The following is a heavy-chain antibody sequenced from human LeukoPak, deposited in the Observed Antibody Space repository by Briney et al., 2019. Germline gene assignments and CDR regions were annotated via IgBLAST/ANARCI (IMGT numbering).Heavy chain of an antibody. V-gene: IGHV3-48*03. CDR1: GFTFSSYE. CDR2: IGSGGTV. Sequence: GGSLRLSCAASGFTFSSYEIHWVRQAPGKGLEWVSYIGSGGTVFYADSVKGRFTISRGNAKNPLYLQMNSLRAEDTAVYYCARNRGYGFFGYWGQGTLVTVSS. D-gene: IGHD3-22*01. J-gene: IGHJ4*02. CDR3: ARNRGYGFFGY.